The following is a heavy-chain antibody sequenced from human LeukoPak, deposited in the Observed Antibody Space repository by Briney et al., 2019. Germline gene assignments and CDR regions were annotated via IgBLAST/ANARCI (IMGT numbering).Heavy chain of an antibody. Sequence: PGGSLRLSCAASGFTFSSYSMNWVRQAPGKGLEWVSSISSSSSYIYYADSVKGRFTISRDNAKNSLYLQMNSLRAEDTAVYYCARDPHLAAAGLLGDAFDIWGQGTMVTVSS. J-gene: IGHJ3*02. D-gene: IGHD6-13*01. CDR3: ARDPHLAAAGLLGDAFDI. CDR2: ISSSSSYI. CDR1: GFTFSSYS. V-gene: IGHV3-21*01.